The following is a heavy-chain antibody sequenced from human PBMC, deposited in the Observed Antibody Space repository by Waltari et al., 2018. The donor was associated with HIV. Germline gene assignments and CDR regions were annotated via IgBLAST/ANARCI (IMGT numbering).Heavy chain of an antibody. Sequence: QVQLQESGPGLVKPSETLSLTCTVPGGSISSYYWSWIRQPPGKGLEWIGYIYYSGSTNYNPSLKSRVTISVDTSKNQFSLKLSSVTAADTAVYYCASNYYDSRSPFAYWGQGTLVTVSS. CDR1: GGSISSYY. D-gene: IGHD3-22*01. CDR2: IYYSGST. J-gene: IGHJ4*02. CDR3: ASNYYDSRSPFAY. V-gene: IGHV4-59*01.